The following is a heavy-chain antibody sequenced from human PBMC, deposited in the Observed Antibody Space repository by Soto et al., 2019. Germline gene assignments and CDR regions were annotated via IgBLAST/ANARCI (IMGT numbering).Heavy chain of an antibody. Sequence: GGSLRLSCAASGFTVSSNYMSWVRQAPGKGLEWVSVIYSGGSTYYADSVKGRFTISRDNSKNTLYLQMNSLRAEDTAVYYCARDLTTVTIGYYYYYMDVWGKGTTVTVSS. CDR3: ARDLTTVTIGYYYYYMDV. V-gene: IGHV3-66*01. J-gene: IGHJ6*03. CDR2: IYSGGST. CDR1: GFTVSSNY. D-gene: IGHD4-17*01.